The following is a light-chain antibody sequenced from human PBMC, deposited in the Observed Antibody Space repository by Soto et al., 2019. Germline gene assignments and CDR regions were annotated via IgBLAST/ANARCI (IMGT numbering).Light chain of an antibody. CDR2: DVT. CDR3: SYYKSTSNPYV. Sequence: QSVLTQPASVSGSPGQSITISCTGTSSDIGSYNYVSWYQQHPGKAPKLIIYDVTNRPAGISSRFSASKSGDTASLTISVLQADDESDYFCSYYKSTSNPYVFGTGTKVTVL. V-gene: IGLV2-14*03. J-gene: IGLJ1*01. CDR1: SSDIGSYNY.